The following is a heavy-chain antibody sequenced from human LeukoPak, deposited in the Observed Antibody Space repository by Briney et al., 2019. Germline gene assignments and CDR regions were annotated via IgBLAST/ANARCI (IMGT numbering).Heavy chain of an antibody. CDR3: ARDIEGGLDAFDI. D-gene: IGHD1-26*01. J-gene: IGHJ3*02. Sequence: SETLSLTCTVSGGSISSHYWSWIRQPPGKGLEWIGYIYYSGSTNYNPSLKSRVTISVDTSKNQFSLKLSSVTAADTAVYYCARDIEGGLDAFDIWGQGTMVTVSS. CDR1: GGSISSHY. V-gene: IGHV4-59*11. CDR2: IYYSGST.